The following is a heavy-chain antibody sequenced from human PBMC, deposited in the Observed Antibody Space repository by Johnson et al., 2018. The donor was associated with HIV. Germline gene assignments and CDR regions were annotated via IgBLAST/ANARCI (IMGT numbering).Heavy chain of an antibody. CDR1: GFTFSSYA. J-gene: IGHJ3*02. Sequence: QLVESGGGVVQPGRSLRLSCAASGFTFSSYAMHWVRQAPGKGLEWVAVISYDGSNKYYADSVKGRFTISRDNSKNTLYLHMNSLRAGDTAVYYCAGDRFYCSGGSCYHSGAFDIWGQGTMVTVSS. CDR2: ISYDGSNK. CDR3: AGDRFYCSGGSCYHSGAFDI. V-gene: IGHV3-30-3*01. D-gene: IGHD2-15*01.